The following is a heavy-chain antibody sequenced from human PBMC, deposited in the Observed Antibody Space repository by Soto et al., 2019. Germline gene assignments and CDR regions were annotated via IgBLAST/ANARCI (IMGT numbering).Heavy chain of an antibody. D-gene: IGHD1-1*01. Sequence: AGSIRLFCAASGLTFGVSAMSGVRQAPGKGLEWVGRLKGKTDGGATDYAAAVRGRFTISTDASTNTLSLQMDSLKMEDTAVYYSIPDPHTTSTHPFAYGGQ. J-gene: IGHJ4*02. CDR2: LKGKTDGGAT. CDR1: GLTFGVSA. V-gene: IGHV3-15*01. CDR3: IPDPHTTSTHPFAY.